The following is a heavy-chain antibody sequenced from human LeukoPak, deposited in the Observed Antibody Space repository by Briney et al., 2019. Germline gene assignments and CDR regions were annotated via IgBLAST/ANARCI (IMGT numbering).Heavy chain of an antibody. Sequence: GRSLRLSCAASGFTFSSFAMSWVRQAPGKGLEWVSSISAGGGSTYYADFVKGRFTISRDNSQNTLYLQMNSLRAEDTAVHYYAKQFGSGAPYYYYMDVWGKGTTVIVSS. D-gene: IGHD3-10*01. CDR2: ISAGGGST. V-gene: IGHV3-23*01. CDR1: GFTFSSFA. CDR3: AKQFGSGAPYYYYMDV. J-gene: IGHJ6*03.